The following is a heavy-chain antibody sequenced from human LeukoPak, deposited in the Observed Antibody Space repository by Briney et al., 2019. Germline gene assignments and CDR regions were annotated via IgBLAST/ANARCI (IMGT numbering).Heavy chain of an antibody. D-gene: IGHD2-15*01. V-gene: IGHV4-30-2*01. J-gene: IGHJ3*02. CDR2: IYHSGST. Sequence: SETLSLTCTVSGGSISSGGYYWSWIRQPPGKGLEWIGYIYHSGSTYYNPSLKSRVTISVDTSKNQFSLKLSSVTAADTAVYYCARVYCSGGSCYYSYAFDIWGQGTMVTVSS. CDR1: GGSISSGGYY. CDR3: ARVYCSGGSCYYSYAFDI.